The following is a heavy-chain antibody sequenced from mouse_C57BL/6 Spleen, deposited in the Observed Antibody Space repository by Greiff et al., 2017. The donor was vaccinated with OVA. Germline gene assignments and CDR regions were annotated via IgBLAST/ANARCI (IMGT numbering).Heavy chain of an antibody. D-gene: IGHD2-4*01. Sequence: QVQLQQSGAELARPGALVKMSCKASGYTFTSYTMHWVKQRPGQGLEWIGYINPSSGYTKYNQKFKDKATLTADKSSSTAYMQLSSLTSEDSAVYYCAREGIYYENFDYWGQGTTLTVSS. CDR3: AREGIYYENFDY. J-gene: IGHJ2*01. CDR2: INPSSGYT. V-gene: IGHV1-4*01. CDR1: GYTFTSYT.